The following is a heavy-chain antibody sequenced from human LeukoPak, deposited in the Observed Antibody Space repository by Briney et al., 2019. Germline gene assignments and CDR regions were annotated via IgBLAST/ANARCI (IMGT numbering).Heavy chain of an antibody. CDR1: GYTFANYY. Sequence: ASVKVSCKASGYTFANYYIHLVRQAPGQGLEWMGLINPSGGSTNYAQKFQGRVTMTRDTSTGTVYMELSSLRSEDTAVYYCARGPRITLVRGGQWYHYMDVWGKGTTVTISS. J-gene: IGHJ6*03. CDR3: ARGPRITLVRGGQWYHYMDV. CDR2: INPSGGST. D-gene: IGHD3-10*01. V-gene: IGHV1-46*01.